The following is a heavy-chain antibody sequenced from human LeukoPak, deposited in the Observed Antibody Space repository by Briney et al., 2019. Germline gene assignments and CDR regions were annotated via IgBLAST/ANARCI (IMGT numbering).Heavy chain of an antibody. CDR3: ARESPSLDY. Sequence: SQTLSLTCAISGDSVSSNSAAWNWIRQSPSRGLEWLGKIYYRSKWNYDYALSVKSRITINADTSKNQFSLQLKSVTPEDTAIYYCARESPSLDYWGQGILVSVSS. CDR1: GDSVSSNSAA. J-gene: IGHJ4*02. CDR2: IYYRSKWNY. V-gene: IGHV6-1*01.